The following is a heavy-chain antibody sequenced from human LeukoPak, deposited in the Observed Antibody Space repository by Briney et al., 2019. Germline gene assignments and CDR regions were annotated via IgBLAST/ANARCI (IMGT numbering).Heavy chain of an antibody. CDR2: ISGSGGST. J-gene: IGHJ4*02. CDR3: AKAVYYYDSSGYDGFDY. V-gene: IGHV3-23*01. CDR1: GFTFSSYA. D-gene: IGHD3-22*01. Sequence: TGGSLRLSCAASGFTFSSYAMSWVRQAPGKGLEWVSAISGSGGSTYYADSVKGRFTISRDNSKNTLYLQMNSLRAEDTAVYYCAKAVYYYDSSGYDGFDYWGQGTLVTVSS.